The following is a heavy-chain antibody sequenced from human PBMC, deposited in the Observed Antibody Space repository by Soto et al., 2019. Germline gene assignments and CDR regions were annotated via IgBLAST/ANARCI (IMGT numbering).Heavy chain of an antibody. CDR1: GGTFSSSA. Sequence: QVHLVQSGAEMREPGSSVKVSCKASGGTFSSSAINWLRQAPGQGPEWMGGIIPTFGTANYIEKFRGRVTITADTSTSTAYMEVSSLTSEDTAMYFCARSETAGHRGFDIWGQGTMVTVSS. CDR2: IIPTFGTA. J-gene: IGHJ3*02. D-gene: IGHD6-19*01. V-gene: IGHV1-69*06. CDR3: ARSETAGHRGFDI.